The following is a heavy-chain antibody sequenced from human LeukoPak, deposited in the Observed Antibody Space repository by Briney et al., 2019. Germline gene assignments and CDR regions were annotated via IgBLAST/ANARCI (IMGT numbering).Heavy chain of an antibody. J-gene: IGHJ3*02. CDR1: GYTLTGYY. D-gene: IGHD2-21*02. CDR2: INPNSGDT. V-gene: IGHV1-2*02. Sequence: GTSVKVYCKASGYTLTGYYMHRVRQAPGQGLEWMGWINPNSGDTNYAQKFQGRVTVTRDTSISTAYMELSRLRSDDTAVYYCVRSGMVTPYDAFDIWGQGTMVTVSS. CDR3: VRSGMVTPYDAFDI.